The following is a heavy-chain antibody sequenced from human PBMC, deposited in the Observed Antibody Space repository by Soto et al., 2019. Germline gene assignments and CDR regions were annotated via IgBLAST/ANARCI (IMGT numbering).Heavy chain of an antibody. CDR2: INHRGST. V-gene: IGHV4-34*01. D-gene: IGHD2-2*01. J-gene: IGHJ5*02. Sequence: QVQLQQWGAGLLKPSETLSLTCVVYGGSFSGYYWSWIRQSPGKGLEWIGGINHRGSTNYNPSLESRVTISVDTSKNQFSLKLPSVTAADTAMYYCARDVFCTSTTCRVGNWFDPWGQGTLVTVSS. CDR3: ARDVFCTSTTCRVGNWFDP. CDR1: GGSFSGYY.